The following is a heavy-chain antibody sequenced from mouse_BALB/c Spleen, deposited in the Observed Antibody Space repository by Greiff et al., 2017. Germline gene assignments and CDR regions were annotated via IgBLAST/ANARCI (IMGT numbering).Heavy chain of an antibody. CDR2: ISYDGSN. Sequence: DVQLQESGPGLVKPSQSLSLTCSVTGYSITSGYYWNWIRQFPGNKLEWMGYISYDGSNNYNPSLKSRISITRDTSKNQFFLQLNSVTTEDTATYYCARESRGGNYYAMDYWGQGTSVTVSS. D-gene: IGHD3-1*01. CDR3: ARESRGGNYYAMDY. J-gene: IGHJ4*01. V-gene: IGHV3-6*01. CDR1: GYSITSGYY.